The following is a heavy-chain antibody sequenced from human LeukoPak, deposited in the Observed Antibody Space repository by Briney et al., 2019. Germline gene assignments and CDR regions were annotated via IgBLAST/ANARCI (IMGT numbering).Heavy chain of an antibody. V-gene: IGHV4-4*07. CDR3: AKGAGGFSYYNWFDP. Sequence: SETLSLTCTVSGCSISSYYWSWIRQAAGKGLEWIGRIHTSGSTNYNPSLKSRVTMSVDTSKNQFSLKLASVTAADTAIYYCAKGAGGFSYYNWFDPWGQGTLVTVSS. CDR2: IHTSGST. D-gene: IGHD5-18*01. CDR1: GCSISSYY. J-gene: IGHJ5*02.